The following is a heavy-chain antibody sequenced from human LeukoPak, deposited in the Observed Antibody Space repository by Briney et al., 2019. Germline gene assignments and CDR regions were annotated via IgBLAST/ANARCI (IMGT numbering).Heavy chain of an antibody. J-gene: IGHJ2*01. CDR3: ARCPSGPFWYFDL. D-gene: IGHD1-26*01. CDR2: IIPIFGTA. CDR1: GGTFSSYA. V-gene: IGHV1-69*05. Sequence: ASVKVSCEASGGTFSSYAITWVRQAPGQGLEWMGGIIPIFGTANYAQKFQGRVTITTDESTSTAYMELSSLRSEDTAVYYCARCPSGPFWYFDLWGRGTLVTVSS.